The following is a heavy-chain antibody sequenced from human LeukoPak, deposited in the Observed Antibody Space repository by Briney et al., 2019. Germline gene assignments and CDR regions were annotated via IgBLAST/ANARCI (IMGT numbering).Heavy chain of an antibody. Sequence: SETLSLTCTVSGGSISSGDYYWSWIRQPPGKGLEWIGYIYYSGSTYYNPSLKSRVTISVDTSKNQFSLKLSSVTAADTAVYYCAREVVATHPYYYYGMDVWGQGTTVTVSS. V-gene: IGHV4-30-4*01. J-gene: IGHJ6*02. CDR1: GGSISSGDYY. D-gene: IGHD2-21*01. CDR2: IYYSGST. CDR3: AREVVATHPYYYYGMDV.